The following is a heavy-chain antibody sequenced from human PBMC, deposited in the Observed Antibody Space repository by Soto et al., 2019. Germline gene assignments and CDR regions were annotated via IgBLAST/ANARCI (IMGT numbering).Heavy chain of an antibody. V-gene: IGHV3-20*04. CDR2: INWNGGST. Sequence: EVQLVESGGGVVRPGGSLRLSCAASGFTFDDYGMNWVRQAPGKGLEWVSSINWNGGSTGYADSVKDRFTISRDNAKNSLYLQMNSLRAEDTALYYCARDQGYCTSTSCYDAFDIWGQGTMVTVSS. J-gene: IGHJ3*02. D-gene: IGHD2-2*01. CDR3: ARDQGYCTSTSCYDAFDI. CDR1: GFTFDDYG.